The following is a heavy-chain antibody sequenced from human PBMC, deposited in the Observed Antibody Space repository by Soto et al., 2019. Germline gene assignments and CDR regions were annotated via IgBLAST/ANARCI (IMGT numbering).Heavy chain of an antibody. CDR1: GGSISSYY. D-gene: IGHD2-21*02. V-gene: IGHV4-59*01. CDR2: IYYSGST. CDR3: ARRAFVAVTGRLDSCLDP. Sequence: SETLSLTCTVSGGSISSYYWSWIRQPPEKGMEWIGYIYYSGSTNYNPSLKSRVTISVDTSKNQFSLTVNSVTAADTAVYYCARRAFVAVTGRLDSCLDPWGQGILVTVSS. J-gene: IGHJ5*02.